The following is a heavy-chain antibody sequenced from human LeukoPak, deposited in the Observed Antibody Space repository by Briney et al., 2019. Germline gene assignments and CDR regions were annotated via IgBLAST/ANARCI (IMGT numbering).Heavy chain of an antibody. CDR2: ISAYNGNT. CDR1: GYTFTSYG. CDR3: ASALYCSGGSCYSF. J-gene: IGHJ4*02. D-gene: IGHD2-15*01. V-gene: IGHV1-18*01. Sequence: ASVKVSCKASGYTFTSYGISWVRQAPGQGLEWMGWISAYNGNTNYAQKLQGRVTMTTDTSTSTAYMELRSLRSDDTAVYYCASALYCSGGSCYSFWGQGTLVTVSS.